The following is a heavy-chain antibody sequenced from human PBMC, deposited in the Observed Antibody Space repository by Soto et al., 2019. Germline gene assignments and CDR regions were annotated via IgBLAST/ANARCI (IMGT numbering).Heavy chain of an antibody. CDR3: ARDGLELRSLDYYGMDV. CDR2: IWYDGSNK. Sequence: GGSLRLSCAASGFTFSSYGMHWVRQAPGKGLEWVAVIWYDGSNKYYADSVKGRFTISRDNSKNTLYLQMNSLRAEDTAVYYCARDGLELRSLDYYGMDVWGQGTTVTVSS. V-gene: IGHV3-33*01. CDR1: GFTFSSYG. J-gene: IGHJ6*02. D-gene: IGHD1-7*01.